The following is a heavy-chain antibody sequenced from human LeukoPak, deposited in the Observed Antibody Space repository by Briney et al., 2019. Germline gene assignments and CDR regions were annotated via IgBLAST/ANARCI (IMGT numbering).Heavy chain of an antibody. J-gene: IGHJ6*02. CDR2: ISAHNGDT. CDR1: GYNLTSYG. CDR3: ARDYGPIAAAGTEYYYYGLDV. D-gene: IGHD6-13*01. Sequence: GAAVEVSCKASGYNLTSYGISWVRQAPGQGLEWMGWISAHNGDTNYAQKLQGRVTMTTDTSTSTAYMELRSLRSDDTAVYYCARDYGPIAAAGTEYYYYGLDVWGQGTTVTVSS. V-gene: IGHV1-18*01.